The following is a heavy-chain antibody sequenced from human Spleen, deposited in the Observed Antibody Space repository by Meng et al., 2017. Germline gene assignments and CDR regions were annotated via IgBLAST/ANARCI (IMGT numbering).Heavy chain of an antibody. CDR2: ISWNSGSI. D-gene: IGHD6-13*01. CDR1: EFTFSSYA. Sequence: SLKISCAASEFTFSSYAMSWVRQAPGKGLEWVSGISWNSGSIGYADSVKGRFTISRDNAKNSLYLQMKSLRAEDTALYYCASAAAAGTAVGMDVWGQGTTVTVSS. J-gene: IGHJ6*02. V-gene: IGHV3-9*01. CDR3: ASAAAAGTAVGMDV.